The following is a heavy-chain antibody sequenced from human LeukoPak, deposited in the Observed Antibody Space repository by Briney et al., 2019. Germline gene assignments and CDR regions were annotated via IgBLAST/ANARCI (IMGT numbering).Heavy chain of an antibody. CDR1: GFTFSSYG. V-gene: IGHV3-30*03. CDR2: ISYDGSNK. D-gene: IGHD6-19*01. Sequence: GGSLRLSCAASGFTFSSYGMHWVRQAPGKGLEWVAVISYDGSNKYYADSVKGRFTISRDNSKNTLYLQMNSLRAEDTAVYYCARDLSPVEADYWGQGTLVTVSS. J-gene: IGHJ4*02. CDR3: ARDLSPVEADY.